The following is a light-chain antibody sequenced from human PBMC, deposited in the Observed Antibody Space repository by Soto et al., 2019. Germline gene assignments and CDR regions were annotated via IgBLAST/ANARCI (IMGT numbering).Light chain of an antibody. CDR2: VAS. CDR1: QSVSSN. J-gene: IGKJ4*01. V-gene: IGKV3-15*01. CDR3: QQYNVWPLT. Sequence: EVVMTQSPATLSVSPGERATLSCRASQSVSSNLAWYQQKPGQTPKLLIYVASTRATAIPARFSGSGSGPACTLTMSSLQSEDFAVYYRQQYNVWPLTFGGGTKVEFK.